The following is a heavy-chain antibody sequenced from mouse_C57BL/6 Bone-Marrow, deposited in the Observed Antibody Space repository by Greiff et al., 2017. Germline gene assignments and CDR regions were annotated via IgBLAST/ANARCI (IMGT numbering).Heavy chain of an antibody. Sequence: VQLQPSGAELARPGASVKLSCKASGYTFTSYGISWVKQRTGQGLEWIGEIYPRSGNTYYNEKFKGKATLTADKSSSTAYMELRSLTSEDSAVYFCARGYYYGSSYWYFDVWGTGTTVTVSS. J-gene: IGHJ1*03. V-gene: IGHV1-81*01. D-gene: IGHD1-1*01. CDR1: GYTFTSYG. CDR3: ARGYYYGSSYWYFDV. CDR2: IYPRSGNT.